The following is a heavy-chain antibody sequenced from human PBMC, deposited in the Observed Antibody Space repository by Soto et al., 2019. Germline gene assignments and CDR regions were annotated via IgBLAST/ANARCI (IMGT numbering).Heavy chain of an antibody. V-gene: IGHV1-69*13. CDR3: ARGAMANFDY. Sequence: SVKVSCKASGGTFGSQGIAWVRQAPGQGLEWMGGFIAMLGTPTYAKKVQGRATISAGESLTSSYLELRSLRSEDTGVYFCARGAMANFDYWGQGTVVTVSS. D-gene: IGHD5-18*01. CDR1: GGTFGSQG. CDR2: FIAMLGTP. J-gene: IGHJ4*02.